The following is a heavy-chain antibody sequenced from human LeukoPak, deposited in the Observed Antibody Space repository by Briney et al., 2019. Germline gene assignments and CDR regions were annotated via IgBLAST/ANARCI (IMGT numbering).Heavy chain of an antibody. D-gene: IGHD2-8*01. CDR3: AKCWTSDGVCLNFDH. J-gene: IGHJ4*02. V-gene: IGHV3-23*01. CDR2: ISGSGDNT. CDR1: GLSFRSYG. Sequence: PGGSLRLSCEASGLSFRSYGMSWVRQAPGKGLEWVSGISGSGDNTYYTDSVKGWFTISRDNSKNTLYLQMNSLRVEDTAVYYCAKCWTSDGVCLNFDHWGQGALVTVSS.